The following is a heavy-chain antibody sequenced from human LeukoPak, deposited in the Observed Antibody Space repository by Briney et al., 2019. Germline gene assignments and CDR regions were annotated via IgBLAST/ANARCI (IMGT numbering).Heavy chain of an antibody. Sequence: SETLSLTCTVSGGSISSYYWSWIRQPPGKGLEWSGGINHSGSTNYNPSLKSRVTISVDTSKTPFSLKPSSVSAADTAVYYCAKGFRVANCFDPWGQGTMVTVSS. D-gene: IGHD3-3*01. V-gene: IGHV4-34*01. J-gene: IGHJ5*02. CDR2: INHSGST. CDR3: AKGFRVANCFDP. CDR1: GGSISSYY.